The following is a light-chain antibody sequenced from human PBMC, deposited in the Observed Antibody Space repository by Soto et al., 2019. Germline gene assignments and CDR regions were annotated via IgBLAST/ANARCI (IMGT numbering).Light chain of an antibody. CDR3: SSYSSDSHVV. V-gene: IGLV2-14*01. Sequence: QSALTQPASVSGSPGQSITISCTGISSDVGGYNYVSWFQQHPGKAPKVMIYEVSSRPSGVSDRFSGSKSGYTASLTISGLQAEDEADYYCSSYSSDSHVVFGGGTKLTVL. CDR1: SSDVGGYNY. J-gene: IGLJ2*01. CDR2: EVS.